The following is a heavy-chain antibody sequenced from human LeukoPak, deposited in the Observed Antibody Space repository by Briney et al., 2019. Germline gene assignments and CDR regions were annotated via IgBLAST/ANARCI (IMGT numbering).Heavy chain of an antibody. CDR1: GYTFIGYY. J-gene: IGHJ4*02. Sequence: ASVKVSCKASGYTFIGYYIHWVRQAPGQGLEWMGWINPNSDGTNYAQKFQGRVTMTRDTSISTAYMELSRLTSDDMAVYYCARGLTGDLDYWGQGTLVTVSS. CDR3: ARGLTGDLDY. D-gene: IGHD7-27*01. V-gene: IGHV1-2*02. CDR2: INPNSDGT.